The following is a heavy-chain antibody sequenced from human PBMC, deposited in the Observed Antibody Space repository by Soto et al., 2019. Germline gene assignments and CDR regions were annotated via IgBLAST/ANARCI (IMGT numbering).Heavy chain of an antibody. Sequence: GGSLRLYCSASGFTFSSYSMNWVRQAPGKGLEWVSSISSSSSYIYYADSVKGRFTISRDNAKNSLYLQMNSLRAEDTAVYYCARERGCSGGSCPNWFDPWGQGTLVTVSS. D-gene: IGHD2-15*01. CDR3: ARERGCSGGSCPNWFDP. CDR2: ISSSSSYI. CDR1: GFTFSSYS. V-gene: IGHV3-21*01. J-gene: IGHJ5*02.